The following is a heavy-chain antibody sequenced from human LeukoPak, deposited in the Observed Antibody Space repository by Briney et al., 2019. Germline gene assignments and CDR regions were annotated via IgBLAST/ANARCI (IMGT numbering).Heavy chain of an antibody. Sequence: SETLCLTCTVSGGSISSHYWSGIRQPPGKGLERIAYIYYSGSTNYNPSLKSRVTISVDTSRTQFSLKLSSVTAADTTVYYCARAGDGYIHFHYWARGTLVTVSS. D-gene: IGHD5-24*01. CDR1: GGSISSHY. V-gene: IGHV4-59*11. J-gene: IGHJ4*02. CDR3: ARAGDGYIHFHY. CDR2: IYYSGST.